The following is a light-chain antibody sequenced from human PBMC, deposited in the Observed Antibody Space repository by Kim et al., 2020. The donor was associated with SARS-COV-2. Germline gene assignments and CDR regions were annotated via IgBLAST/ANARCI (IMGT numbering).Light chain of an antibody. CDR2: GAS. J-gene: IGKJ1*01. V-gene: IGKV3-20*01. Sequence: EFVLTQSPGTLSLSPGERATLSCRASQSISSTYLAWYQQKSGQAPRLLIYGASSRATGIPDRFSGSGSGTDFTLTISRLEPEDFAVYYCQQSAGSPWTFGQGTKVDIK. CDR1: QSISSTY. CDR3: QQSAGSPWT.